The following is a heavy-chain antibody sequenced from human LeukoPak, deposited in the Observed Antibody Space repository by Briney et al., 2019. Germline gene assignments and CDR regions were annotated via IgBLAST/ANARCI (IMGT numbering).Heavy chain of an antibody. CDR1: GGSISSSSYY. V-gene: IGHV4-39*01. D-gene: IGHD4-23*01. J-gene: IGHJ4*02. Sequence: SETLSLTCTVSGGSISSSSYYWGWIRQPPGKGLEWIGNIYYSGSTYYNPSLKSRVTISVDTSKNQFSLKLSSVTAADTAVYYCARGPGDNPYYFDYWGQGTLVTVSS. CDR3: ARGPGDNPYYFDY. CDR2: IYYSGST.